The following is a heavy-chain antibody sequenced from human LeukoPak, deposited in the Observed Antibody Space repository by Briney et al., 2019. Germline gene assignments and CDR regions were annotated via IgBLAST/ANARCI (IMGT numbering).Heavy chain of an antibody. V-gene: IGHV3-23*01. J-gene: IGHJ4*02. CDR2: ISVSGNT. CDR1: GFPLSSYA. D-gene: IGHD3-9*01. Sequence: GGSLRLSRAASGFPLSSYAMSWVRQGPGKGLEWVSAISVSGNTYHADSVKGRFPISRDSYKNTLYLQMNSLRAEDTAVYYCAKDTPSLRYFDWSTLDYWGQGTLVTVSS. CDR3: AKDTPSLRYFDWSTLDY.